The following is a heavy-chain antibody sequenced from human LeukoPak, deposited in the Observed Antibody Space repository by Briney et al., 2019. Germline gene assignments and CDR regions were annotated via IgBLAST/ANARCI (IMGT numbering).Heavy chain of an antibody. CDR2: ISSSGSTI. J-gene: IGHJ4*02. Sequence: GGSLRLSCAASGFTFSSYEMNWVRQAPGKGLEWVSYISSSGSTIYYADSVKGRFTISRDNAKNSLYLQMNSLRAEDTAVYYCDAISGYDGGFFDYWGQRTLVTVSS. V-gene: IGHV3-48*03. CDR3: DAISGYDGGFFDY. D-gene: IGHD5-12*01. CDR1: GFTFSSYE.